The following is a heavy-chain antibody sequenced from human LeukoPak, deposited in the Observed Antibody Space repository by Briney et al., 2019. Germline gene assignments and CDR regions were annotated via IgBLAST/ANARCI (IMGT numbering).Heavy chain of an antibody. CDR3: AISVPAFDY. CDR2: IYYSGST. CDR1: GGSISSSNYY. V-gene: IGHV4-39*01. J-gene: IGHJ4*02. Sequence: SETLSLTCTVSGGSISSSNYYWGWIRQSPGKGLEWIGNIYYSGSTYYKPSLKTRVTISVDTSKNQFSLKLTSVTAADTAVYYCAISVPAFDYWGQGTLVTVPS. D-gene: IGHD1-1*01.